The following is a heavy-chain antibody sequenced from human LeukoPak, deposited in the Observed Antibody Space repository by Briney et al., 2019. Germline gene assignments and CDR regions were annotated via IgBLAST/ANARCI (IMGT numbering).Heavy chain of an antibody. CDR1: GGSFSGYY. J-gene: IGHJ4*02. V-gene: IGHV4-34*01. CDR2: INHSGST. D-gene: IGHD3-22*01. Sequence: SETLSLTCAVYGGSFSGYYWSWIRQPPGKGLEWIGEINHSGSTNYNPSLKSRVTISVDTSKNQFSLKLSSVTAADTAVYYCARKAGDSSGSDFDYWGQGTLVTVSS. CDR3: ARKAGDSSGSDFDY.